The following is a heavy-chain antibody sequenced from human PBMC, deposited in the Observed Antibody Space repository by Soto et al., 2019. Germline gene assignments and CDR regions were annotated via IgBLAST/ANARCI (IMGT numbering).Heavy chain of an antibody. Sequence: GGSLRLSCAASDFTFSTAYMNWVRQAPGKGLEWVGRIIRKSDGGTTDYAAPVKGRFTISRDDSKKTLYLQMNSLKTEDTAVYYCTTFPFRFFSAVWGQGTTVTVSS. CDR3: TTFPFRFFSAV. J-gene: IGHJ6*02. D-gene: IGHD3-3*01. CDR2: IIRKSDGGTT. V-gene: IGHV3-15*07. CDR1: DFTFSTAY.